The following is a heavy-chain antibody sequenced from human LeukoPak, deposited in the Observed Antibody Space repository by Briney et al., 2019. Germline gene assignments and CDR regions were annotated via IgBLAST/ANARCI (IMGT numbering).Heavy chain of an antibody. Sequence: GGSLRLSCAASGFTVSSNYMSWVRQAPGKGLEWVSVIYSGGSTYYADSVKGRFTISRDNPKNTLYLQMNSLRVEDTAVYHCAKDSVTMVRGVIPLFDYWGQGTLVTVSS. CDR2: IYSGGST. V-gene: IGHV3-53*01. J-gene: IGHJ4*02. CDR3: AKDSVTMVRGVIPLFDY. D-gene: IGHD3-10*01. CDR1: GFTVSSNY.